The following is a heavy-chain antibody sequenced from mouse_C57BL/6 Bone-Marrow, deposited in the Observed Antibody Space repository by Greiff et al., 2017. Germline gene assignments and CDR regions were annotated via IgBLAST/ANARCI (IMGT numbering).Heavy chain of an antibody. D-gene: IGHD2-3*01. CDR3: ARSYDPLYYFDY. CDR1: GYTFTDYY. J-gene: IGHJ2*01. Sequence: EVQLQQSGPVLVKPGASVKMSCKASGYTFTDYYMNWVKQSHGKSLEWIGVINPYNGGTSYNQKFKGKATLTVDKSSSTAYMELNSLTSEDSAVYYCARSYDPLYYFDYWGQGTTLTVSS. CDR2: INPYNGGT. V-gene: IGHV1-19*01.